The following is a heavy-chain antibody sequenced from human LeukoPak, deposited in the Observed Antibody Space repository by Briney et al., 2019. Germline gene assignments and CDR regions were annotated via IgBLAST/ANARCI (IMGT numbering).Heavy chain of an antibody. J-gene: IGHJ6*03. CDR1: GFTVCSNY. CDR3: ARGRDDYSNYSPAYYYYMDV. D-gene: IGHD4-11*01. V-gene: IGHV3-53*01. CDR2: IYSGGST. Sequence: GGSLRLSCAASGFTVCSNYMSWVRQAPGKGLEWVSVIYSGGSTYYADSVKGRFTISRDNSKNTLYLQMNSLRAEDTAVYYCARGRDDYSNYSPAYYYYMDVWGKGTTVTVSS.